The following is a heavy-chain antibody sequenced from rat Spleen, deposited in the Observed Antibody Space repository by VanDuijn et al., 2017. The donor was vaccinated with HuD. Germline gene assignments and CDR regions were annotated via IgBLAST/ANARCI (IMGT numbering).Heavy chain of an antibody. CDR1: GFTFSDYY. CDR2: IIYDGSRT. Sequence: EVQLVESDGGLVQPGKSLKLSCAASGFTFSDYYMAWVRQAPTKGLEWVATIIYDGSRTYYRDSVKGRFTISRDNAKSILYVQMDSLRPEDTATYYCATSGSYFDYWGQGVMVTVSS. J-gene: IGHJ2*01. D-gene: IGHD5-1*01. V-gene: IGHV5S10*01. CDR3: ATSGSYFDY.